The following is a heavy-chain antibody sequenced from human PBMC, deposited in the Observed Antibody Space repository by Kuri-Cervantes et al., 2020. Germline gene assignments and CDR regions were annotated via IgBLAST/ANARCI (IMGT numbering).Heavy chain of an antibody. Sequence: GESLKISCAASGFTFSSYSMNWVRQAPGKGLEWVSSISSSSSYIYYADSVKGRFTISRDNAKNSLYLQMNSLRAEDTAVYYCAKVSEQLPPDYWGQGTLVTVSS. CDR3: AKVSEQLPPDY. J-gene: IGHJ4*02. CDR2: ISSSSSYI. D-gene: IGHD5-18*01. V-gene: IGHV3-21*01. CDR1: GFTFSSYS.